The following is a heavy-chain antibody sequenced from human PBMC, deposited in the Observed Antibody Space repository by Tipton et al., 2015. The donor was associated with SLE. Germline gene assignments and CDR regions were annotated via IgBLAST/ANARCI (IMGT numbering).Heavy chain of an antibody. CDR2: IYYRGGT. Sequence: TLSLTCTVSGGSILSSTSFWDWIRQPPGKGLEWIGSIYYRGGTHYNPSLKSRVTVSMDTSKNQFSLKLNSVTAADPAVYYCAKVDGATGRDSWGQGTLVTVSS. D-gene: IGHD5-12*01. V-gene: IGHV4-39*07. CDR3: AKVDGATGRDS. J-gene: IGHJ4*02. CDR1: GGSILSSTSF.